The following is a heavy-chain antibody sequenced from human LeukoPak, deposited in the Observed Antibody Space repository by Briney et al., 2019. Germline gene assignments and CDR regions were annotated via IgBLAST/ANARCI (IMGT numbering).Heavy chain of an antibody. V-gene: IGHV3-23*01. Sequence: PGGSLRLSCAASGFTFSSHAMSWVRQAPGKGLEWVSAFSGSGGDTYYADSVKGRFTISRDNSKNTLYLQMNSLRAEDTAVYYCAKSGYSRFDYWAREPWSPSPQ. CDR1: GFTFSSHA. D-gene: IGHD5-24*01. J-gene: IGHJ4*02. CDR3: AKSGYSRFDY. CDR2: FSGSGGDT.